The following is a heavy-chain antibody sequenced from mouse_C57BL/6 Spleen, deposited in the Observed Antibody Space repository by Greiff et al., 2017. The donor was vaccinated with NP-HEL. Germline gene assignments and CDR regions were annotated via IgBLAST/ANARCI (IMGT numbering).Heavy chain of an antibody. Sequence: VMLVESGPGLVAPLQSLSITCTVSGFSLTPYAISWVRQPPGKGLEWLGVIWTGGGTNYNSALKSRLSISKDNSKSQVFLKMNSLQTDDTARYYCARRDDYDVYYYAMDYWGQGTSVTVSS. CDR2: IWTGGGT. V-gene: IGHV2-9-1*01. D-gene: IGHD2-4*01. J-gene: IGHJ4*01. CDR3: ARRDDYDVYYYAMDY. CDR1: GFSLTPYA.